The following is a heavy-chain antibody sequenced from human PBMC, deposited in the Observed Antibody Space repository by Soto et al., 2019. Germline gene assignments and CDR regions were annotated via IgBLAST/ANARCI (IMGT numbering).Heavy chain of an antibody. V-gene: IGHV3-30*14. D-gene: IGHD2-8*01. Sequence: PGGSLRLSCAPSGFTFSNYAMHWVRQAPGKGLEWVAVISYDGSNKYYADSVKGRFTISRDNSKNTLYLQMNSLRAEDTAVYYCARDQGWYANWGQGTLVTVSS. CDR3: ARDQGWYAN. J-gene: IGHJ4*02. CDR1: GFTFSNYA. CDR2: ISYDGSNK.